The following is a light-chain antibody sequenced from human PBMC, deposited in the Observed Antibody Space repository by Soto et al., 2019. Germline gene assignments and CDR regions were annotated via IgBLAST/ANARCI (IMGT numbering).Light chain of an antibody. CDR1: QGISSY. CDR3: QQLNSYPSG. CDR2: DAS. J-gene: IGKJ5*01. Sequence: DIQLTQSPSFLSASLVDRVXXTCRASQGISSYLAWYQQKPGKAPKLLIYDASTLQSGVPSRFSGSGSGTEFTLTISSLQPEDFATYYCQQLNSYPSGFGQGTRLEI. V-gene: IGKV1-9*01.